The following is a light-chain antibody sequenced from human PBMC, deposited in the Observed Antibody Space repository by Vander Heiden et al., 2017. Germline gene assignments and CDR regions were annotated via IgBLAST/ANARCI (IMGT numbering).Light chain of an antibody. V-gene: IGKV1-39*01. Sequence: DIQITQSPSSLSASVGDRVTISCRASQTISRYLNWYQQKPGKAPNLLIYGASSLEVGVPSRFSGSGSGTDFTLTISSLQPEDFTTYYCQQTYSLPVTFGQGTKLEI. CDR3: QQTYSLPVT. CDR1: QTISRY. J-gene: IGKJ2*01. CDR2: GAS.